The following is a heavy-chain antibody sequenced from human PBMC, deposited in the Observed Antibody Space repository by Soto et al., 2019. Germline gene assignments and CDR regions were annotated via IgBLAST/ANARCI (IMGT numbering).Heavy chain of an antibody. J-gene: IGHJ4*02. CDR1: GGSISSGGYY. D-gene: IGHD3-10*01. V-gene: IGHV4-31*03. CDR2: IYYSGST. Sequence: SETLSLTCTVSGGSISSGGYYWSWIRQHPGKGLEWIGYIYYSGSTYYNPSLKSRVTISVDTSKNQFSLKLSSVTAADTAVYYCAREDYGSGSYDYWGQGTLVTV. CDR3: AREDYGSGSYDY.